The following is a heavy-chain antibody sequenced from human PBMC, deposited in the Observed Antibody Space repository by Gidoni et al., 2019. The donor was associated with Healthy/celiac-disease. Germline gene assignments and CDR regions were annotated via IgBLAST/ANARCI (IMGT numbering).Heavy chain of an antibody. CDR3: ARGRWGNCSGGSCSTFYFDY. CDR1: GGTFSSYV. D-gene: IGHD2-15*01. CDR2: IIPIFDTA. J-gene: IGHJ4*02. V-gene: IGHV1-69*01. Sequence: QVQLVQSGAEVKKPGSSVKVSCKASGGTFSSYVISWVRQAPGQGLEWMGGIIPIFDTANNAQKFQGRVTITADESTSTAYMELSSLRSEDTAVYYCARGRWGNCSGGSCSTFYFDYWGQGTLVTVSS.